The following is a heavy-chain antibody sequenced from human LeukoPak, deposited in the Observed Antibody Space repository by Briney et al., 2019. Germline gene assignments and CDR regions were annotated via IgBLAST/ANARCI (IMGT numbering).Heavy chain of an antibody. Sequence: GRSLRLSCAASGFTFSSYAMHWVRQATGKGLEWVAVISYDGSNKYYADSVKGRFTISRDNSKNTLYLQMNSLRAEDTAVYYCARDFWMGYWGQGTLVTVSS. J-gene: IGHJ4*02. CDR3: ARDFWMGY. CDR1: GFTFSSYA. V-gene: IGHV3-30*04. D-gene: IGHD3-3*01. CDR2: ISYDGSNK.